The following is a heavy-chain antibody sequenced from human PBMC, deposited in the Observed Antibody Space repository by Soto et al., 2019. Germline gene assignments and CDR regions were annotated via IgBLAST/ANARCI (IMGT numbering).Heavy chain of an antibody. CDR1: GYSFTIYW. CDR2: IYPGDSDT. Sequence: GESLNISCKGSGYSFTIYWIGWVRQMPGKGLEWMGIIYPGDSDTRYSPSFQGQVTLSADKSISTAYLQWSSLKASDTAMYYCARVYNSNSYERALAYWGQGTLVTVSS. J-gene: IGHJ4*02. V-gene: IGHV5-51*01. CDR3: ARVYNSNSYERALAY. D-gene: IGHD6-13*01.